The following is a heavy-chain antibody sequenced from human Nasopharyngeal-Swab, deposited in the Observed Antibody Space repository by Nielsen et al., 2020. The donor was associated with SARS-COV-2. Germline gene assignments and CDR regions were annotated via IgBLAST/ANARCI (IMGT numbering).Heavy chain of an antibody. J-gene: IGHJ4*02. CDR1: GGSFSGYY. V-gene: IGHV4-59*01. Sequence: SETLSLTCAVYGGSFSGYYWSWIRQPPGKGLEWIGYIYYSGSTNYNPSLKSRVTISVDTSKNQFSLKLSSVTAADTAVYYCARGRQWLVHSFDYWGQGTLVTVSS. CDR2: IYYSGST. CDR3: ARGRQWLVHSFDY. D-gene: IGHD6-19*01.